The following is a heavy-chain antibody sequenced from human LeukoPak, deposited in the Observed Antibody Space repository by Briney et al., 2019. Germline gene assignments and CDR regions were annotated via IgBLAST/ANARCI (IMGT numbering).Heavy chain of an antibody. CDR2: IYPGDSDT. CDR1: GYSFTSYW. J-gene: IGHJ4*02. D-gene: IGHD2-21*01. CDR3: ARRRGKGSAAHIYY. V-gene: IGHV5-51*01. Sequence: GESLKISCKGSGYSFTSYWIGWVRQRPGKGLEWMGIIYPGDSDTRYSPSFQGQVTISADKSISTAYLQWSSLTLSDTAIYYCARRRGKGSAAHIYYWGQGTLVTVSS.